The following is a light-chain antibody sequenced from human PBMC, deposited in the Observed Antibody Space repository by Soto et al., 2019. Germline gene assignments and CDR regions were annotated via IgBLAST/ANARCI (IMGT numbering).Light chain of an antibody. CDR2: DVS. CDR1: SSDVGDYNS. J-gene: IGLJ1*01. V-gene: IGLV2-11*01. CDR3: CSDGGGYSYV. Sequence: QPVLTYPRPVPGYPGQSDTVSCIGTSSDVGDYNSVSWYQQHPGKAPKLMLYDVSKRPSGGPDRFSGSKSGNTASLTISGLQAEDEADYYCCSDGGGYSYVIGSGTKVT.